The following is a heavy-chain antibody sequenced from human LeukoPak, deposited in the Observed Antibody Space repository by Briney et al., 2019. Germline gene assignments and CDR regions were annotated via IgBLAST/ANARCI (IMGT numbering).Heavy chain of an antibody. D-gene: IGHD1-26*01. CDR3: ARVRVVGATSPMGY. CDR2: INPNSGGT. CDR1: GYTFTSYG. V-gene: IGHV1-2*02. J-gene: IGHJ4*02. Sequence: ASVKVSCKASGYTFTSYGISWVRQAPGQGLEWMGWINPNSGGTNYAQKFQGRVTMTRDTSISTAYMELSRLRSDDTAVYYCARVRVVGATSPMGYWGQGTLVTVSS.